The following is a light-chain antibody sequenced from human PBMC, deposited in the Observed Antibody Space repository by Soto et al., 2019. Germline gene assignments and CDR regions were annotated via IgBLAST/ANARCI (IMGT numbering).Light chain of an antibody. CDR2: EVN. V-gene: IGLV2-8*01. Sequence: QSALTQPPSASGSPGQSVTISCTGTSSDVGGYNYVSWYQQHPGKAPKVMIYEVNKRPSGVPDRFSGSKSGNTASLTVSGLQAEDEADYCCKSYTCINNWVFGGGTKLTVL. CDR3: KSYTCINNWV. CDR1: SSDVGGYNY. J-gene: IGLJ3*02.